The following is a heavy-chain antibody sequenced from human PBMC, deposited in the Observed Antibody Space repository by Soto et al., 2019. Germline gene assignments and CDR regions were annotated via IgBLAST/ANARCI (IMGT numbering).Heavy chain of an antibody. CDR1: GFTFSSYG. CDR3: AKDNAWGARSGIAADGTTYYYGMDV. V-gene: IGHV3-30*18. D-gene: IGHD6-13*01. Sequence: GGSLRLSCAASGFTFSSYGMHWVRQAPGKGLEWVAVISYDGSNKYYADSVKGRFTISRDNSKNTLYLQMNSLRAEDTAVYYCAKDNAWGARSGIAADGTTYYYGMDVWGQGTTVTVSS. J-gene: IGHJ6*02. CDR2: ISYDGSNK.